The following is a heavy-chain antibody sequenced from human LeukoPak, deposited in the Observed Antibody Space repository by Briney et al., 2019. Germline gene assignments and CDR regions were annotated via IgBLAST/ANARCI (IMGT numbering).Heavy chain of an antibody. Sequence: GGSLRLSCVVSGIPFSDFYMNWIRQAPGKGLEWISYISSSSSYTDYAESVKGRFTISRDNAKSALYLEMNDLRVEDTAVYYCAAGTAADYWGQGTLVIVS. V-gene: IGHV3-11*03. CDR2: ISSSSSYT. D-gene: IGHD6-13*01. CDR1: GIPFSDFY. J-gene: IGHJ4*02. CDR3: AAGTAADY.